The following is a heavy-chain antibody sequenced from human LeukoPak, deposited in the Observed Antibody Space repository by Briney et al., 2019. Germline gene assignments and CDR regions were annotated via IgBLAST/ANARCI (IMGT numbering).Heavy chain of an antibody. J-gene: IGHJ4*02. CDR3: ARHQFCSGSTCYSNFDY. CDR1: GYTFTNYG. CDR2: ISVYNGNT. D-gene: IGHD2-15*01. Sequence: ASVRVSCKASGYTFTNYGISWVRQAPGQGLEWMGWISVYNGNTNYAQKLQGRVTMTTDTSTSTAYMELRSLRSGDTAVYYCARHQFCSGSTCYSNFDYWGQGTLVTVSS. V-gene: IGHV1-18*01.